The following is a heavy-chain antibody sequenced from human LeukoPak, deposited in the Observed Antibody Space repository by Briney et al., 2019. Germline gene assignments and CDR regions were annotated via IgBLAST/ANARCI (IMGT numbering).Heavy chain of an antibody. J-gene: IGHJ4*02. Sequence: ASVKVSCKASGYTFTGYYMHWVRQAPGQGLEWMGWINPNSGGTNYAQKFQGRVTMTRDTSISTAYMELSRLRSDDTAVYYCARGSVVTAYDARIDYWGQGTLVTVSS. CDR1: GYTFTGYY. D-gene: IGHD2-21*02. CDR2: INPNSGGT. CDR3: ARGSVVTAYDARIDY. V-gene: IGHV1-2*02.